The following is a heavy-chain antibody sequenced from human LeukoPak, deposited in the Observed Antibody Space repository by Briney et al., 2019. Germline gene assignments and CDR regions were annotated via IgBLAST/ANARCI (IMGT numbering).Heavy chain of an antibody. V-gene: IGHV6-1*01. CDR1: GDSVSCNSVA. J-gene: IGHJ4*02. Sequence: SQTLSLTCAISGDSVSCNSVAWNWLRQSPLRGLEWLGRTYYRSKWYHDYAISVKSRMTINPDTSKNQFSLQLISVTPEDTAVYYCARAAFTSGTPRGFDYWGQGTLVTVPS. D-gene: IGHD6-19*01. CDR3: ARAAFTSGTPRGFDY. CDR2: TYYRSKWYH.